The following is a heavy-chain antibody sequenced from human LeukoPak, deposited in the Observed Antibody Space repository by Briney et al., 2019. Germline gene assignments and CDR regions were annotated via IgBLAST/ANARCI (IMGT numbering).Heavy chain of an antibody. CDR1: GFTVNNNY. D-gene: IGHD3-9*01. CDR2: IYSGGST. J-gene: IGHJ4*02. CDR3: ARTDYGILTGYSHFDY. Sequence: GGSLRLSCAASGFTVNNNYMSWVRQAPGKGLEWVSLIYSGGSTYYADSVKGRFTISRDNSKNTLYLQMNSLRAEDTAVYYCARTDYGILTGYSHFDYWGQGTLVTVSS. V-gene: IGHV3-66*01.